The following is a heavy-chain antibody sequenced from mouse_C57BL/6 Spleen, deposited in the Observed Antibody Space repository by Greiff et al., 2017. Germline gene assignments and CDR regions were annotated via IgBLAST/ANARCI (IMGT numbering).Heavy chain of an antibody. D-gene: IGHD1-1*01. CDR3: ARGYYGSSPHWYFDV. Sequence: VQLKQSGPELVKPGASVKIPCKASGYTFTDYNMDWVKQSHGKSLEWIGDINPNNGGTIYNQKFKGKATLTVDKSSSTAYMELRSLTSEDTAVYYCARGYYGSSPHWYFDVWGTGTTVTVSS. CDR1: GYTFTDYN. V-gene: IGHV1-18*01. CDR2: INPNNGGT. J-gene: IGHJ1*03.